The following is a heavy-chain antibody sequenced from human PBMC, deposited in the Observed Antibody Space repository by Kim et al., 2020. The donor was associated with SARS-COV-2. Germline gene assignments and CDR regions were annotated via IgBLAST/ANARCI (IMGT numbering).Heavy chain of an antibody. D-gene: IGHD3-10*01. V-gene: IGHV1-18*01. CDR3: ARVYYGSRHGNWFDP. CDR2: ISAYNGNT. CDR1: GYTFTSYG. J-gene: IGHJ5*02. Sequence: ASVKVSCKASGYTFTSYGISWVRQAPGQGLEWMGWISAYNGNTNYAQKPQGRVTMTTDTSTSTAYMELRSLRSDDTAVYYCARVYYGSRHGNWFDPWGQGTLVTVSS.